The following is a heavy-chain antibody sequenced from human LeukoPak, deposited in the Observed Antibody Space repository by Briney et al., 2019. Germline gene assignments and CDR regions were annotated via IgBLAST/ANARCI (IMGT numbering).Heavy chain of an antibody. CDR3: ARDIMEWHYYGMDV. Sequence: GGSLRLSCGASGFTFSSYAMHWVRQAPGKGLEWVAVISYDGSNKYYADSVKGRFTISRDNSKNTLYLQMNSLRAEDTAVYYCARDIMEWHYYGMDVWGQGTTVTVSS. CDR2: ISYDGSNK. J-gene: IGHJ6*02. CDR1: GFTFSSYA. V-gene: IGHV3-30-3*01. D-gene: IGHD1-1*01.